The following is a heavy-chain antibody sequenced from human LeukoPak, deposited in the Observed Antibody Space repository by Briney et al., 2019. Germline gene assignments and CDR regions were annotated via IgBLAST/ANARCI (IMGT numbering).Heavy chain of an antibody. D-gene: IGHD6-13*01. V-gene: IGHV5-51*01. J-gene: IGHJ4*02. CDR2: INPSAAGT. CDR3: ARRSSSCYLYDY. CDR1: GYSSTSNW. Sequence: GESLQISCKASGYSSTSNWIGWVRQMPGKGLEWMGIINPSAAGTKYSPAFQGQGTITADKYISNAYLQRSSLKAWDAAMDYCARRSSSCYLYDYWGQGTLVTVSS.